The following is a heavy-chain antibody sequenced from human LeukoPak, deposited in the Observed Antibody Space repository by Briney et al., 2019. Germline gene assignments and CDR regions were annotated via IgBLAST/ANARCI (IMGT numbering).Heavy chain of an antibody. CDR1: GGTFSSYA. CDR2: IIPIFDTA. D-gene: IGHD5-12*01. CDR3: ARGVVVATIKTYFDY. J-gene: IGHJ4*02. V-gene: IGHV1-69*01. Sequence: SVKVSCKASGGTFSSYAISWVRQAPGQGLEWMGGIIPIFDTANYAQKFQGRVTITADESTSTAYMELSSLRSEDTAVYYCARGVVVATIKTYFDYWGQGTLVTVSS.